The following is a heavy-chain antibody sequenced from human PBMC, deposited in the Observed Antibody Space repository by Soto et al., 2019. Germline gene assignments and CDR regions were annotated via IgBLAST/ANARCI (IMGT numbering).Heavy chain of an antibody. D-gene: IGHD3-22*01. CDR3: ARDPGYSYGSSGYYNY. Sequence: ASVKVSCKASGYTFTSYAMHWVRQAPGQRLEWMGWINAGNGNTKYSQKFQGRVTITRDISASTAYMELSSLRSEDTAVYYCARDPGYSYGSSGYYNYWGQGTLVTVSS. CDR2: INAGNGNT. J-gene: IGHJ4*02. V-gene: IGHV1-3*01. CDR1: GYTFTSYA.